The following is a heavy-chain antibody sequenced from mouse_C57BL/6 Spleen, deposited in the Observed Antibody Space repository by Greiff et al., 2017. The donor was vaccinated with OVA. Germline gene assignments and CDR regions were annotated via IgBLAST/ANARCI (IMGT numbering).Heavy chain of an antibody. CDR3: ARGEDGNYPYAMDY. D-gene: IGHD2-1*01. CDR2: INPSSGFT. J-gene: IGHJ4*01. Sequence: QVHVKQSGAELAKPGASVKLSCKASGYTFTSYWMHWVKQRPGQGLEWIGYINPSSGFTKYNQKFKDKATLTADKSSSTAYMQLSSLTYEDSAVYYGARGEDGNYPYAMDYWGQGTSVTVSS. V-gene: IGHV1-7*01. CDR1: GYTFTSYW.